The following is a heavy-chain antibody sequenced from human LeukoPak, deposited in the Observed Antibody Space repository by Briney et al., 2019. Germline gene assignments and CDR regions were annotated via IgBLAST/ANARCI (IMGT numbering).Heavy chain of an antibody. CDR2: ISGSGGST. V-gene: IGHV3-23*01. CDR1: GFTFSSYA. J-gene: IGHJ3*02. CDR3: AVDYYDNSGYYSSRFDI. D-gene: IGHD3-22*01. Sequence: PGGSLRLSCAASGFTFSSYAMSWVRQAPGKGLEWVSAISGSGGSTYYADSVKGRFTISRDNSKKTLYMQMNSLRAEDTAVYYCAVDYYDNSGYYSSRFDIWGQGTMVTVSS.